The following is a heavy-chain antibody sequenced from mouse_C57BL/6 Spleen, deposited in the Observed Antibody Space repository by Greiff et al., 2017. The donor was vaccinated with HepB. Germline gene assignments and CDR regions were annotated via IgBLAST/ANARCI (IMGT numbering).Heavy chain of an antibody. V-gene: IGHV1-82*01. D-gene: IGHD2-5*01. CDR1: GYAFSSSW. CDR2: IYPGDGDT. CDR3: ARAYYSNQGFDY. J-gene: IGHJ2*01. Sequence: QVQLKESGPELVKPGASVKISCKASGYAFSSSWMNWVKQRPGKGLEWIGRIYPGDGDTNYNGKFKGKATLTADKSSSTAYMQLSSLTSEDSAVYFCARAYYSNQGFDYWGQGTTLTVSS.